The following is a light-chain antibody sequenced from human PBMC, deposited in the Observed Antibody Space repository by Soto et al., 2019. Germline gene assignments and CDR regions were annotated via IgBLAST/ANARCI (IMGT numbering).Light chain of an antibody. CDR1: HNIGTY. CDR2: AAS. V-gene: IGKV1-39*01. CDR3: QETYSTPGLT. Sequence: DIQMAQSPSTPSASVGGRGTLSWRASHNIGTYLNWYRHKPGKAPELLVYAASNLQGGVPSRFRGSGSGTDFTLAINTLQPEDFATYYCQETYSTPGLTFGGGTKVDIK. J-gene: IGKJ4*01.